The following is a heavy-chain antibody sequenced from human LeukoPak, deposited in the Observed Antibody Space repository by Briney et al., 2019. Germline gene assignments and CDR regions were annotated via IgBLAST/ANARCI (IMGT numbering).Heavy chain of an antibody. Sequence: GGSLRLSCAGYGFTFSSYRMKWVRQAPGKGLEWLSYISSSSSTVYYAGSVKGRFTISRDNAKNSLYLQMNSLRAEDTAVYYCASGVGYDSSGYYDYWGQGTLVTVSS. D-gene: IGHD3-22*01. CDR1: GFTFSSYR. J-gene: IGHJ4*02. V-gene: IGHV3-48*01. CDR3: ASGVGYDSSGYYDY. CDR2: ISSSSSTV.